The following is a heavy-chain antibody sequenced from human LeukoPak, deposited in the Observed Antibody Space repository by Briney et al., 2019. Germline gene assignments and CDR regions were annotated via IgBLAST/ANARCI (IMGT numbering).Heavy chain of an antibody. Sequence: GESLKISCQGLGYSFSMYWIGWVRHMPGKGLEWMGVIDPSDSEITYSPSFQGHVTISVDKSVNTAYLQWTTLKASDTALYYCARHRAVGGGHSTTWYTDYWGQGTLVSVSS. CDR1: GYSFSMYW. CDR2: IDPSDSEI. J-gene: IGHJ4*02. V-gene: IGHV5-51*01. CDR3: ARHRAVGGGHSTTWYTDY. D-gene: IGHD6-13*01.